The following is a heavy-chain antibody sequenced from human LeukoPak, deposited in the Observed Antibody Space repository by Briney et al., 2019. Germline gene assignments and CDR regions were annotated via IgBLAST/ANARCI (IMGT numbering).Heavy chain of an antibody. CDR3: AIGYSGYDYADY. V-gene: IGHV4-59*02. Sequence: SETLSLTCTVSGGSVSSYYWSWIRQPPGKGLEWIGYIYYSGSTNYNPSLKSRVTISVDTSKNQFSLKLSSVTAADTAVYYCAIGYSGYDYADYWGQGTLVTVSS. CDR1: GGSVSSYY. J-gene: IGHJ4*02. D-gene: IGHD5-12*01. CDR2: IYYSGST.